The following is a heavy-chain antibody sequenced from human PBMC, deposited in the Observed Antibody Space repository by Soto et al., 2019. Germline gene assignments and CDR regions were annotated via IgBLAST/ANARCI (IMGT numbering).Heavy chain of an antibody. Sequence: GGSLRLSCAASGFTFSSYGMHWVRQAPGKGLEWVAVIWYDGSNKYYADSVKGRFTISRDNSKNTLYLQMNSLRAEDTAVYYCARDFSLAAGTRNVYFQHWGQGTLVTVSS. V-gene: IGHV3-33*01. CDR1: GFTFSSYG. J-gene: IGHJ1*01. CDR2: IWYDGSNK. D-gene: IGHD6-13*01. CDR3: ARDFSLAAGTRNVYFQH.